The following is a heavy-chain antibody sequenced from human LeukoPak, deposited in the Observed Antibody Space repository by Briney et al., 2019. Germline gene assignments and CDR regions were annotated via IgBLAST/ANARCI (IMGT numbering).Heavy chain of an antibody. J-gene: IGHJ6*03. V-gene: IGHV4-4*07. D-gene: IGHD3-3*01. CDR2: IYTSGST. CDR1: GGSISSYY. Sequence: SETLSLTCTVSGGSISSYYWSWIRQPAGKGLEWIGRIYTSGSTNYNPSLKSRVTMSVDTSKNQFSLKLSSVTAADTAVYYCAGERGSDYDFWSGYFRYYYYYYNDVWGKGTTVTVSS. CDR3: AGERGSDYDFWSGYFRYYYYYYNDV.